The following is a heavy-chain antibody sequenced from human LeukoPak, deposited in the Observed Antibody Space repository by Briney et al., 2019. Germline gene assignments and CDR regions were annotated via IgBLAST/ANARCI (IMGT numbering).Heavy chain of an antibody. J-gene: IGHJ4*02. CDR1: GFTFSDHW. D-gene: IGHD3-16*01. CDR2: IKTDGSWT. V-gene: IGHV3-74*01. CDR3: VRGVGGSSYLNY. Sequence: GGSLRLSCAASGFTFSDHWMHWVRQVPGKGLVWVSRIKTDGSWTNDADSVKGRFTISRDNAENTLYLQMNSLRVEDTAVYYCVRGVGGSSYLNYWGQGALVTVSS.